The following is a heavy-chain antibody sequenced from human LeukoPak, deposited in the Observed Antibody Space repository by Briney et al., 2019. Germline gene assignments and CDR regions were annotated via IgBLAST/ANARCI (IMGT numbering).Heavy chain of an antibody. V-gene: IGHV4-39*07. CDR1: GGSISSSSYY. J-gene: IGHJ4*02. D-gene: IGHD6-19*01. Sequence: KTSETLSLTCTVSGGSISSSSYYWGWIRQPPGKGLEWIGSIYYSGSTYYNPSLKSRVTISVDTSKNQFSLKLSSVTAADTAVYYCTRAGLSSGWYVGYWGQGTLVTVSS. CDR2: IYYSGST. CDR3: TRAGLSSGWYVGY.